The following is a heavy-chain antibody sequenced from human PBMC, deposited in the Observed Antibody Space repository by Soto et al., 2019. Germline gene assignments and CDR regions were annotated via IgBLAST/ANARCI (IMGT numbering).Heavy chain of an antibody. Sequence: GGSLRLSCAASGFTFSSYAMSWVRQAPGKGLEWVSAISGSGGSTYYADSVKGRFTISRDNSKNTLYLQMNSLRAEDTAVYYCVFSMMVRGPRPTHWAYGTLVRSSS. J-gene: IGHJ4*03. CDR1: GFTFSSYA. CDR2: ISGSGGST. D-gene: IGHD3-10*01. CDR3: VFSMMVRGPRPTH. V-gene: IGHV3-23*01.